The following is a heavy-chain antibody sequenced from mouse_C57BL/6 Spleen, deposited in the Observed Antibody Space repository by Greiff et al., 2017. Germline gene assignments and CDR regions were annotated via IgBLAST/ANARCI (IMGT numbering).Heavy chain of an antibody. D-gene: IGHD2-12*01. V-gene: IGHV1-81*01. CDR2: IYPRSGNT. CDR1: GYTFTSYG. CDR3: ARGMDYSPFAY. J-gene: IGHJ3*01. Sequence: QVQLQQSGAELARPGASVKLSCKASGYTFTSYGISWVKQRTGQGLEWIGEIYPRSGNTYYNEKFKGKATLTADKSASTAYMELRSLTSEDSAVYFCARGMDYSPFAYWGQGTLVTVSA.